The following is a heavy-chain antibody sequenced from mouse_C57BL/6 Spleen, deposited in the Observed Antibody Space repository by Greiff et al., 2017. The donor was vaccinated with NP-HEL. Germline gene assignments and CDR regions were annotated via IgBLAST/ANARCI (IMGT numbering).Heavy chain of an antibody. D-gene: IGHD1-1*01. CDR1: GYTFTSYW. CDR2: IDPSDSYT. Sequence: VQLQQPGAELVKPGASVKLSCKASGYTFTSYWMQWVTQRPGQGLEWIGEIDPSDSYTNYNQKFTGKATLTVDQSSSKAYMQLSSLTSEDSPRYYCASRYASSPTDSWGQGTSVTVSP. V-gene: IGHV1-50*01. CDR3: ASRYASSPTDS. J-gene: IGHJ4*01.